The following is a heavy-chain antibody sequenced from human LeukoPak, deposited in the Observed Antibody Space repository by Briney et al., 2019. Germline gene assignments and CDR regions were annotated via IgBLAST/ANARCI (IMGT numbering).Heavy chain of an antibody. J-gene: IGHJ4*02. CDR2: VYYSGST. CDR1: GGSISSGDYY. Sequence: SETLSLTCTVSGGSISSGDYYWSWIRQSPGKGLEWIGYVYYSGSTYYNPSLNSRVAISVDTSRNQFSLKVSSVTAADTAVYYCARGVGNGSRTYEFFDYWGQGSLVTVSS. D-gene: IGHD3-10*01. CDR3: ARGVGNGSRTYEFFDY. V-gene: IGHV4-30-4*01.